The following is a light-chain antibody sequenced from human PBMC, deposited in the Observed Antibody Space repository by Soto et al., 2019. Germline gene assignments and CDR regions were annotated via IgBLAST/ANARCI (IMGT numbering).Light chain of an antibody. CDR2: EVS. CDR1: SSDIGGYNY. CDR3: SSYTSSILYV. Sequence: QSVLTQPASVSGSLGQSITISCTGTSSDIGGYNYVSWYQQHPGTAPKLMLYEVSIRPSGVSNRFSGSKSGNSASLTISGLQPEDEADYYCSSYTSSILYVFGAGTKLTVL. J-gene: IGLJ1*01. V-gene: IGLV2-14*01.